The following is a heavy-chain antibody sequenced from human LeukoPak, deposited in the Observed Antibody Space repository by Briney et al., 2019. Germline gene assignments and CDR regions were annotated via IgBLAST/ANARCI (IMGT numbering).Heavy chain of an antibody. J-gene: IGHJ6*03. Sequence: SETLSLTCTVSGYSISSSYYWDWIRQPAGKGLEWIGRIYTSGSTNYNPSLKSRVTMSVDTSKNQFSLKLSSVTAADTAVYYCARPYYYYIDVWGKGTTVTVSS. CDR1: GYSISSSYY. CDR2: IYTSGST. V-gene: IGHV4-4*07. CDR3: ARPYYYYIDV.